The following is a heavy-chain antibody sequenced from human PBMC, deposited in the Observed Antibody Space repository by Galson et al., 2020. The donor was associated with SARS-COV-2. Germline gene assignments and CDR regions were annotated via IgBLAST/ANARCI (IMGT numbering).Heavy chain of an antibody. CDR1: DGSISGYY. CDR2: IYYTGNT. Sequence: PSETLSLTCTVSDGSISGYYWTWIRQPPGKGLEWIGNIYYTGNTKYNPSLKSRVTISVDTSKSQFSLKLSSVTASDTAVYYCARDTPNYGMDVWGQGTTVTVSS. V-gene: IGHV4-59*12. J-gene: IGHJ6*02. D-gene: IGHD2-15*01. CDR3: ARDTPNYGMDV.